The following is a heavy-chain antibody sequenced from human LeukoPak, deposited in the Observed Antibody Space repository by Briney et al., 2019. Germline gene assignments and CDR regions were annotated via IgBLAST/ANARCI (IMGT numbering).Heavy chain of an antibody. Sequence: SVKVSCKASGSTFSSYAISCVRPATGQGLEWMGRIIPIFGIANYAQKFQGRVTITADKSTSTAYMELSSLRSEDTAVYYCARDLSEMATRVGFDYWGQGTLVTVSS. V-gene: IGHV1-69*04. D-gene: IGHD5-24*01. J-gene: IGHJ4*02. CDR2: IIPIFGIA. CDR1: GSTFSSYA. CDR3: ARDLSEMATRVGFDY.